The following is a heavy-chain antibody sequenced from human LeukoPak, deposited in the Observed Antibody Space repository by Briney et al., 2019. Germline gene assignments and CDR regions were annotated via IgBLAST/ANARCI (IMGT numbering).Heavy chain of an antibody. CDR1: GGFFSSSSYY. Sequence: SETLSLTCTVSGGFFSSSSYYWGWIRQPPGKGLEWIGYIYHSGSTYYNPSLKSRVTISVDRSKNQFSLKLSSVTAADTAVYYCARGGAATEVDPWGQGTLVTVSS. D-gene: IGHD6-13*01. J-gene: IGHJ5*02. CDR2: IYHSGST. V-gene: IGHV4-39*07. CDR3: ARGGAATEVDP.